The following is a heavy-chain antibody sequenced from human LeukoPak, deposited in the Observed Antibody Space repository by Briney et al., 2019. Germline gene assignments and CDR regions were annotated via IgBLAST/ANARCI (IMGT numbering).Heavy chain of an antibody. CDR1: GFTFSTYS. J-gene: IGHJ4*02. CDR3: ARAPRYCRGGSCYSRYFDY. V-gene: IGHV3-21*01. Sequence: PGGSLRLSCAASGFTFSTYSMNWVRQAPGKGLEWVSSISSSSSYIYYADSLKGRFTISRDNAKNSLYLQMNGLRAEDTAVYYCARAPRYCRGGSCYSRYFDYWGQGTLVAVSS. CDR2: ISSSSSYI. D-gene: IGHD2-15*01.